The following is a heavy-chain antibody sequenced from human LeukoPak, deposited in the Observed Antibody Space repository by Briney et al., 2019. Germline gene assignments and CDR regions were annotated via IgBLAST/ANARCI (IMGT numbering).Heavy chain of an antibody. V-gene: IGHV3-23*01. J-gene: IGHJ5*02. D-gene: IGHD3-10*01. Sequence: GGSLRLSRAASGFPFSSYGMSWVRQAPGKGLEWVSTLDDSGATTYYADSVKGRFIISRDNSKNILYLQMNSLRAEDTAIYYCARTTLVRRENWFDPWGQGTLVTVSS. CDR1: GFPFSSYG. CDR3: ARTTLVRRENWFDP. CDR2: LDDSGATT.